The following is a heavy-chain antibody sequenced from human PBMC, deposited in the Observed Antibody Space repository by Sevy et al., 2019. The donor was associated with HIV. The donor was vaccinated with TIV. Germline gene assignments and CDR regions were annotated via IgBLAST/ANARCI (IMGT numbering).Heavy chain of an antibody. CDR2: ISSSSSYI. D-gene: IGHD3-10*01. J-gene: IGHJ6*02. CDR1: GFTFSSYG. Sequence: GGSLRLSCAASGFTFSSYGMNWVRQAPGKGLEWVSSISSSSSYIYYADSVKGRFTISRDNAKNSLYLQMNSLRAEDTAVYYCARELLAGFFGLHGMDVWGQGTTVTVSS. CDR3: ARELLAGFFGLHGMDV. V-gene: IGHV3-21*01.